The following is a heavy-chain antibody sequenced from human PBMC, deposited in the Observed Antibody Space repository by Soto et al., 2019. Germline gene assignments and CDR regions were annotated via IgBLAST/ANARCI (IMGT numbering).Heavy chain of an antibody. CDR2: IRDGGEST. Sequence: EVQLLESGGGLAQPGGSLRLSCAASGFPFGGYTMSWVRQAPGKGLEGVSAIRDGGESTYYADSVKGRFTISRDNSKNTMYLQLNSLRPEDTAVYFCVKDGLENWGQGTLVTVSS. D-gene: IGHD1-1*01. CDR1: GFPFGGYT. J-gene: IGHJ4*02. V-gene: IGHV3-23*01. CDR3: VKDGLEN.